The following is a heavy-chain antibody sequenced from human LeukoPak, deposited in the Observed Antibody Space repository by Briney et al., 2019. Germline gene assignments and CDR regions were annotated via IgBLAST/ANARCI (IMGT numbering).Heavy chain of an antibody. CDR1: GGSFSGYY. CDR2: INHSGST. V-gene: IGHV4-34*01. CDR3: ARVGLLWFGELSRGYYYYGMGV. J-gene: IGHJ6*02. D-gene: IGHD3-10*01. Sequence: SETLSLTCAVYGGSFSGYYWSWIRQPPGKGLEWIGEINHSGSTNYNPSLKSRVTISVDTSKNQFSLKLSSVTAADTAVYYCARVGLLWFGELSRGYYYYGMGVWGQGTTVTVSS.